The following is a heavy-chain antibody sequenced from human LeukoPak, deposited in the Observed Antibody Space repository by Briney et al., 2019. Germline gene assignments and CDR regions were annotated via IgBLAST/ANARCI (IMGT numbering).Heavy chain of an antibody. D-gene: IGHD3-22*01. CDR2: IRYDGSNK. J-gene: IGHJ4*02. V-gene: IGHV3-30*02. CDR3: AKEDYYDSSGYYFDY. CDR1: GFTFSSYG. Sequence: PVGSLRLSCAASGFTFSSYGMHWVRQAPGKGLEWVAFIRYDGSNKYYADSVKGRFTISRDNSKNTLYLQMNSLRAEDTAVYYCAKEDYYDSSGYYFDYWGQGTLVTVSS.